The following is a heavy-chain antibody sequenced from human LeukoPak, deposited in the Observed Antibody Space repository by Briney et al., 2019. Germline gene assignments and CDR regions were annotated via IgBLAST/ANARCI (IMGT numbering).Heavy chain of an antibody. D-gene: IGHD6-13*01. CDR2: INSSGGST. CDR3: ARDRGGQAAADYYFDY. Sequence: ASVKVSCKASGYTFTSYYMHWVRQAPGQGLEWMGIINSSGGSTSYAQKFQGRVTMTRDTSTSTVYMELSSLRSEDTAVYYCARDRGGQAAADYYFDYWGQGTLVTVSS. J-gene: IGHJ4*02. CDR1: GYTFTSYY. V-gene: IGHV1-46*01.